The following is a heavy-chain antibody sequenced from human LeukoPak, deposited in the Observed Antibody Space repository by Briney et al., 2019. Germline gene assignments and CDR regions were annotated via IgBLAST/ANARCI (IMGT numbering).Heavy chain of an antibody. D-gene: IGHD2-8*01. CDR1: GGSFSGYY. V-gene: IGHV4-34*01. J-gene: IGHJ4*02. Sequence: PSETLSLTCGVYGGSFSGYYWTWIRQSPGMGLEWIGEIIHSGRTNYNPSLTGRVTISVDTSKNQFSLELSSATAADTAVYYCARGILVTVYAAFDYWGQGTLVTVSS. CDR2: IIHSGRT. CDR3: ARGILVTVYAAFDY.